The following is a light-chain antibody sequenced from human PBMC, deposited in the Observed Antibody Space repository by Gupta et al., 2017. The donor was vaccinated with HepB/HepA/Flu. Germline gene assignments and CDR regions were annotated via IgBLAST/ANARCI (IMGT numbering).Light chain of an antibody. CDR3: QAWDTSTVV. Sequence: SYELTQPPSVSVCPGQTASITCSGDKLGHKYASWYQQKPGQSPVVVIYQDSKRPSGIPERFSGSNSGNTATLTISGTQAMDEADYYCQAWDTSTVVFGGGTKLTVL. V-gene: IGLV3-1*01. CDR2: QDS. CDR1: KLGHKY. J-gene: IGLJ2*01.